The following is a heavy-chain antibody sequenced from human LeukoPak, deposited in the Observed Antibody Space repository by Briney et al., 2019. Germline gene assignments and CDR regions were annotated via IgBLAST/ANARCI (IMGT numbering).Heavy chain of an antibody. D-gene: IGHD3-22*01. CDR2: FYTSGST. CDR1: GRSISSYY. J-gene: IGHJ4*02. CDR3: ARLISSGYSYLFDY. Sequence: SETLSLTCTVCGRSISSYYWRWLRQPAGKGVEWIGLFYTSGSTNYTPSLQSRFTMSVDTSKNQFSLKLSSVTAADTAVYYCARLISSGYSYLFDYWGQRTLVTVSS. V-gene: IGHV4-4*07.